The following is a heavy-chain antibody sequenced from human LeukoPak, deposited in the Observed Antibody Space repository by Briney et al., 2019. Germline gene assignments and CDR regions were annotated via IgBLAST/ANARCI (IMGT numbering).Heavy chain of an antibody. CDR3: ARPLVDCSSTSCPGDY. D-gene: IGHD2-2*01. CDR2: IYSGGST. V-gene: IGHV3-53*01. J-gene: IGHJ4*02. Sequence: GGSLRLSCAASGFTVSSNYMSWVRQAPGKGLEWVSVIYSGGSTYYADSVKGRFTISRDNSKNTLYLQMNSLRAEDTAVYYCARPLVDCSSTSCPGDYWGQGTLVTVSS. CDR1: GFTVSSNY.